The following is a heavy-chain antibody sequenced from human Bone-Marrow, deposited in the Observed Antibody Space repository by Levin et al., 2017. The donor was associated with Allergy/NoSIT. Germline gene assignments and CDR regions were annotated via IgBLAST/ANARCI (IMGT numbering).Heavy chain of an antibody. J-gene: IGHJ6*02. CDR1: GFSFSNYW. V-gene: IGHV3-7*01. CDR2: IKPDGSEK. CDR3: AREYPGGLDV. D-gene: IGHD2-2*02. Sequence: GESLKISCAASGFSFSNYWMSWVRQAPGKGLKWVANIKPDGSEKYYVDSVKGRFTISRDNAKNSVYLQMNSLRAEDTAVYYCAREYPGGLDVWGQGTTVTVSS.